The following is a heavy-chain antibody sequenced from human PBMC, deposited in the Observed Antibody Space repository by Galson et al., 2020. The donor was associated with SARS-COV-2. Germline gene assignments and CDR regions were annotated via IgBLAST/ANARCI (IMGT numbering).Heavy chain of an antibody. V-gene: IGHV3-23*01. CDR1: GFTFSSYA. CDR2: ISGSGGST. J-gene: IGHJ6*03. CDR3: AKSGSSSGGGVFYYYMDV. Sequence: GESLKISCAASGFTFSSYAMSWVRQAPGKGLEWVSAISGSGGSTYYADSVKGRFTISRDNSKNTLYLQMNSLRAEDTAVYYCAKSGSSSGGGVFYYYMDVWGKGTTVTISS. D-gene: IGHD6-13*01.